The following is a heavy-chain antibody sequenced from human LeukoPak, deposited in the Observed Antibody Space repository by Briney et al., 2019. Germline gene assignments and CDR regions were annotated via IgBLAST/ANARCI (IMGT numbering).Heavy chain of an antibody. CDR1: GDSVFSNSAA. Sequence: SQTLSLTCAISGDSVFSNSAAWNWIRQSPSRGLEWLGRTYYRSKWYNDYAVSVKSRITINPDTSKNQFSLQLNSVIPEDTAVYYCAREVPGITEREDDAFDIWGQGTMVTVSS. CDR2: TYYRSKWYN. V-gene: IGHV6-1*01. D-gene: IGHD1-26*01. CDR3: AREVPGITEREDDAFDI. J-gene: IGHJ3*02.